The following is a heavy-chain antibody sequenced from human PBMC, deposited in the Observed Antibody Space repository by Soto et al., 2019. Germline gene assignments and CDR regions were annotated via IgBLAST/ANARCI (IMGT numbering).Heavy chain of an antibody. J-gene: IGHJ4*02. CDR2: IYNTGST. CDR1: GDSINSYY. D-gene: IGHD1-26*01. CDR3: ARVRYGGYVDY. Sequence: SETLSLTCTVSGDSINSYYWSWIRQPPGKGLEWIGYIYNTGSTNLNPSLESRVTLSVDTSKNQFSLNINSVTAADTAVYFCARVRYGGYVDYWDQGTLVTVSS. V-gene: IGHV4-59*01.